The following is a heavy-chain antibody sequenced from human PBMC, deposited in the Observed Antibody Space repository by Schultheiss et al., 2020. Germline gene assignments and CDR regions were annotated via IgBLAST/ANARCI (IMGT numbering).Heavy chain of an antibody. Sequence: GGSLRLSCAASGFTFDDYAMHWVRQAPGKGLEWVANIKEDGNEKNYVDSVKGRFTISRDNAKNSLYLQMNSLRAEDTAVYYCARDSGGIAVAGTFDYWGQGTLVTVSS. CDR1: GFTFDDYA. J-gene: IGHJ4*02. CDR3: ARDSGGIAVAGTFDY. V-gene: IGHV3-7*01. CDR2: IKEDGNEK. D-gene: IGHD6-19*01.